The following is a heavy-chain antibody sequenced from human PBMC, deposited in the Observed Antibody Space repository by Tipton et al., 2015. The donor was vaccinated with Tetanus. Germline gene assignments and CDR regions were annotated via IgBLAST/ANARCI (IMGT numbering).Heavy chain of an antibody. CDR1: GYSFTSYW. CDR3: AIPEGFGELYSGSTFDY. J-gene: IGHJ4*02. D-gene: IGHD3-10*01. CDR2: IDPSDSYT. Sequence: QLVQSGAEVKKPGESLRISCKGSGYSFTSYWISWVRQMPGKGLEWMGRIDPSDSYTNYSPSFQGHVTISADKSISTAYLQWSSLKASDTAMYYCAIPEGFGELYSGSTFDYWGQGTLVTVSS. V-gene: IGHV5-10-1*01.